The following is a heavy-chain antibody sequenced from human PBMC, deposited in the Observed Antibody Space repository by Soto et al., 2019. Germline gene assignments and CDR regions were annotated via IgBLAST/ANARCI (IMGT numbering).Heavy chain of an antibody. CDR3: ARYYDILTGYYSAWWFDP. CDR1: GDSVSSNSAA. V-gene: IGHV6-1*01. Sequence: SQTLSLTCAISGDSVSSNSAAWNWIRQSPSRGLEWLGRTYYRSKWYNDYAVSVKSRITINPDTSKNQFSLQLNSVTPEDTAVYYCARYYDILTGYYSAWWFDPWGQGTLVTVS. D-gene: IGHD3-9*01. J-gene: IGHJ5*02. CDR2: TYYRSKWYN.